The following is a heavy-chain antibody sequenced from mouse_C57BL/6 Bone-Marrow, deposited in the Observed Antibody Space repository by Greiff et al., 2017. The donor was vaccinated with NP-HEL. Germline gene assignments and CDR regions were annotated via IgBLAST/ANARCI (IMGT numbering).Heavy chain of an antibody. Sequence: EVHLVESGGGLVQPGGSLSLSCAASGFTFTDYYMSWVRQPPGKALEWLGFIRNKANGYTTEYSAPVKGRFTISRDNSQSILYLQMHALRADDSATYSCARSIYCDYADDPFYAMDYWGQGTSVTVSS. CDR2: IRNKANGYTT. CDR1: GFTFTDYY. V-gene: IGHV7-3*01. J-gene: IGHJ4*01. CDR3: ARSIYCDYADDPFYAMDY. D-gene: IGHD2-4*01.